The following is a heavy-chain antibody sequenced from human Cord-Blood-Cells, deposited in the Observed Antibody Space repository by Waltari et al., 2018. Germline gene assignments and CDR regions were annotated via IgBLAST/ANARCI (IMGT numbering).Heavy chain of an antibody. CDR3: ASGVRGKSDDGSGSRRMDV. Sequence: QVQLQQWGAGLLKPSETLSLTCAVHGGSFSGYYWSWIRQPPGKGLEWIGEINHSGSTNYNPSLRSRVTISVDTSKNQFSLKLSSVTAADTAVYYCASGVRGKSDDGSGSRRMDVWRQGTTVTVSS. CDR1: GGSFSGYY. CDR2: INHSGST. V-gene: IGHV4-34*01. D-gene: IGHD3-10*01. J-gene: IGHJ6*02.